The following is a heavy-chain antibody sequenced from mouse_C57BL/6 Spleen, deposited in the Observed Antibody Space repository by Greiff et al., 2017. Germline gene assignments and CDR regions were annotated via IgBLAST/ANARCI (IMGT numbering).Heavy chain of an antibody. CDR2: IRSKSSNYAT. J-gene: IGHJ4*01. CDR1: GFTFNTYA. V-gene: IGHV10-3*01. D-gene: IGHD2-3*01. CDR3: VRGWLLPYYYAMDY. Sequence: DVQLVESGGGLVQPKGSLKLSCAASGFTFNTYAMHWVRQAPGKGLEWVARIRSKSSNYATYYADSVKDRFTISRDDSQSMLYLQMNNLKTEDTAMYYCVRGWLLPYYYAMDYWGQGTSVTVSS.